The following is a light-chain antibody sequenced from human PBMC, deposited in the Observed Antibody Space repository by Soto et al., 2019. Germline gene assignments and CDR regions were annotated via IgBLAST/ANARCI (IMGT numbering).Light chain of an antibody. J-gene: IGLJ3*02. Sequence: QSALTQPASVSGSPGQSITISCTGTSSDVGSYNLVSWYQQHPGKAPKLMIYEGSKRPSGVSNRFSGSKSGNTASLTISGLQAEDVADYYCCSYAGSSTWVFGGGTKHTVL. CDR1: SSDVGSYNL. V-gene: IGLV2-23*01. CDR3: CSYAGSSTWV. CDR2: EGS.